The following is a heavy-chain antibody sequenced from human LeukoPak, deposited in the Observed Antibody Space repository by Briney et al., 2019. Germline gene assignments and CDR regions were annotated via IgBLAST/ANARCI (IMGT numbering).Heavy chain of an antibody. D-gene: IGHD6-13*01. J-gene: IGHJ4*02. CDR1: GFTFSSYS. Sequence: GGSLRLSCAASGFTFSSYSMNWVRQAPGKGLEWVSSISSSSSYIYYADSVKGRFTISRDNAKNSVYLQMNSLRAEDTAVYYCARRIGAAGVGIVQWRQETLVSVSS. CDR3: ARRIGAAGVGIVQ. CDR2: ISSSSSYI. V-gene: IGHV3-21*01.